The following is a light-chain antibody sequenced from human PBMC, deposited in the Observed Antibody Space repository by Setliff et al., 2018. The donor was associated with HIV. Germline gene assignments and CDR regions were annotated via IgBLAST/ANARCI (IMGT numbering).Light chain of an antibody. CDR1: SSDVGAYNY. J-gene: IGLJ2*01. CDR2: EVG. CDR3: SSYTTTNTGV. Sequence: QSVLTQPASVSGSPGQSITISCTGTSSDVGAYNYVSWYQQHPGKAPKLMIYEVGNRPSGVSNRFSGSKSGNTASLTISGLQAEDEADYYCSSYTTTNTGVFGGGTQLTVL. V-gene: IGLV2-14*01.